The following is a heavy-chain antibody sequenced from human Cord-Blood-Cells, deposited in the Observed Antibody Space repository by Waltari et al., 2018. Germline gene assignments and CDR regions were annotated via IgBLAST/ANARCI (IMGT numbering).Heavy chain of an antibody. CDR3: ARDLAPSSWYDKRYYYYYYDMDG. CDR1: GFTFRSYS. J-gene: IGHJ6*03. D-gene: IGHD6-13*01. V-gene: IGHV3-21*01. CDR2: ISSSSSYI. Sequence: VQLVESGGGLVKPGGSLRLSCAASGFTFRSYSMNWVGPAPGKGRAWVPSISSSSSYIYYSDSVKGRFTISRDNAKNSLYLQMNSLRAEDTAVYYCARDLAPSSWYDKRYYYYYYDMDGWGKGTTVTVSS.